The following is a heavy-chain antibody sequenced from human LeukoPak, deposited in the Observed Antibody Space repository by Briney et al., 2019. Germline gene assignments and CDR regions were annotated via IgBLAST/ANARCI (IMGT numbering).Heavy chain of an antibody. J-gene: IGHJ5*02. V-gene: IGHV1-69*05. D-gene: IGHD1-26*01. CDR3: ARDGLYSGSYNWFDT. CDR2: IIPIFGTA. Sequence: SVKVSCKASGGTFSSYAISWVRQAPGQGLEWMGGIIPIFGTANYAQKFQGRVTITTDESTSTASMELSSLRSEDTAVYYCARDGLYSGSYNWFDTWGQGTLVTVSS. CDR1: GGTFSSYA.